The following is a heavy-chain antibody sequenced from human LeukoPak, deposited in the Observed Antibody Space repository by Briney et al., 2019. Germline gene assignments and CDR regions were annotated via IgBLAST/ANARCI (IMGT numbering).Heavy chain of an antibody. CDR3: AKGTVTTGPFDC. V-gene: IGHV3-43*02. CDR2: ISGDGGST. Sequence: GGSLRPPCAAPGFTFDDYAMHWARQAPGKGLEWASLISGDGGSTHNADPVKGRFTTSRDNSKNSLNLQINSLRTEDTALYYCAKGTVTTGPFDCWGQGTLVTVSS. D-gene: IGHD4-17*01. J-gene: IGHJ4*02. CDR1: GFTFDDYA.